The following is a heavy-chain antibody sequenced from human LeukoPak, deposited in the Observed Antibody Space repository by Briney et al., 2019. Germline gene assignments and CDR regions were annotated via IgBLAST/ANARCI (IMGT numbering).Heavy chain of an antibody. V-gene: IGHV2-5*02. CDR3: AHSEDTALVHDAFDI. Sequence: TLTLTCTVSDYSISSGYYWGWIRQPPGKALEWLALIYWDDDKRYSPSLKSRLSITKDTSKNQVVLTMTNMDPVDTATYYCAHSEDTALVHDAFDIWGQGTMVTVSS. J-gene: IGHJ3*02. CDR1: DYSISSGYYW. CDR2: IYWDDDK. D-gene: IGHD5-18*01.